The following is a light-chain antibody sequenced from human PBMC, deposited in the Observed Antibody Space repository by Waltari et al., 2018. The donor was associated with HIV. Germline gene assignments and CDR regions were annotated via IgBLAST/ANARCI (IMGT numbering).Light chain of an antibody. Sequence: YELTQSPSMSVSPGQTARISCSGDALPMKYCFWYQQKPGQAPVLLIYKDIERPSWVPERFSASSSGTTVILTISGVQAEDEAVYYCQSTDSGVTHVVFGGGTKLTVL. V-gene: IGLV3-25*03. CDR2: KDI. CDR3: QSTDSGVTHVV. J-gene: IGLJ2*01. CDR1: ALPMKY.